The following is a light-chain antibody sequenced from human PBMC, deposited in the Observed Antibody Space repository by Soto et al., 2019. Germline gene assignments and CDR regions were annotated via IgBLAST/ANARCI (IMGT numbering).Light chain of an antibody. Sequence: CLPGSSSNIGAGYDVHWYQQLPGTAPKLLIYGNSNRPSGVPDRFSGSKSGTSASLAITGLQAEDEADYYCQSYDSSLSGSKVFGGGTKLTVL. CDR3: QSYDSSLSGSKV. J-gene: IGLJ2*01. CDR2: GNS. V-gene: IGLV1-40*01. CDR1: SSNIGAGYD.